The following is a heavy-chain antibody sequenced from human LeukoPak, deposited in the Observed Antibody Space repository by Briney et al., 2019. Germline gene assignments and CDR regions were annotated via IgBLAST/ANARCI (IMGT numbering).Heavy chain of an antibody. V-gene: IGHV4-39*07. CDR1: GASIRSSDYY. Sequence: PSETLSLTCTVSGASIRSSDYYWGWIRQPPGKGLEWIATIHDSGNTYYNPSLNSRVTISLDTSKNQFSLRLFSVTAADTAVYYCARGRYNDGVYSKTDFDCWGQGTLVTVSA. D-gene: IGHD2-8*01. CDR3: ARGRYNDGVYSKTDFDC. J-gene: IGHJ4*02. CDR2: IHDSGNT.